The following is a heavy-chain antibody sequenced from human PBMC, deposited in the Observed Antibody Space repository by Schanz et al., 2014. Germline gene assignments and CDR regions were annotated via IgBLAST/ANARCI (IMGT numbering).Heavy chain of an antibody. V-gene: IGHV1-18*01. J-gene: IGHJ4*02. CDR1: GYNFTKSG. CDR3: ARDRDQWDGNFCDF. D-gene: IGHD1-26*01. CDR2: INGYNAHT. Sequence: QGQMVQSGAEVKKPGASGKVSCKASGYNFTKSGFSWGRQAPGQGLEWMGWINGYNAHTNYAQKFQGRVTMTTDTSTSTVYMELRSLRSDDTAVYYCARDRDQWDGNFCDFWGQGTLVTVSS.